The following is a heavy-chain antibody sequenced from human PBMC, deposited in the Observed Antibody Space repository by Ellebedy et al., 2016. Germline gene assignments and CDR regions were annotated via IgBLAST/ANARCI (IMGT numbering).Heavy chain of an antibody. CDR2: INAGNGNT. D-gene: IGHD2-21*01. Sequence: ASVKVSXKASGYTFTSYALHWVRQAPGQRLEWMGWINAGNGNTEYSQKFQGRVTITRDTSASTAYMDLSSLRSEDTAVYYCAREGVKGLWGYGMDVWGQGTTVTVSS. J-gene: IGHJ6*02. CDR3: AREGVKGLWGYGMDV. CDR1: GYTFTSYA. V-gene: IGHV1-3*01.